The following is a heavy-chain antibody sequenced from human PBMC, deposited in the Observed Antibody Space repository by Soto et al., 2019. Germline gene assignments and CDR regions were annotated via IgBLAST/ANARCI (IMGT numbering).Heavy chain of an antibody. D-gene: IGHD2-2*01. CDR2: IDPSDSYT. J-gene: IGHJ6*02. CDR3: ARNSVYADKGDHYGMDV. Sequence: PGESLKISCKGSGYSFTSYWISWVRQMPGKGLEWMGRIDPSDSYTNYSPSFQGHVTISADKSISTAYLQWSSLKASDTAMYYCARNSVYADKGDHYGMDVWGQGTTVTVSS. CDR1: GYSFTSYW. V-gene: IGHV5-10-1*01.